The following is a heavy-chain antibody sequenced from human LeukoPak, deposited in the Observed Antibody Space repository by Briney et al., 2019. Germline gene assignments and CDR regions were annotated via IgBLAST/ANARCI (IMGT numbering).Heavy chain of an antibody. CDR2: IIPIFGTA. Sequence: SVKVSCKASGGTFSSYAISWVRQAPGQGLEWMGGIIPIFGTANYAQKFQGRVTITADESTSTAYMELSSLRSEDTAVYYCARDALGYGSASPYYGSQGTLLTVS. CDR3: ARDALGYGSASPYY. D-gene: IGHD3-10*01. V-gene: IGHV1-69*01. CDR1: GGTFSSYA. J-gene: IGHJ4*02.